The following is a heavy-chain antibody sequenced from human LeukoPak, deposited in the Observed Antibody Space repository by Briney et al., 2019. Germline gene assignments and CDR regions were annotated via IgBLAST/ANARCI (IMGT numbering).Heavy chain of an antibody. V-gene: IGHV4-4*07. J-gene: IGHJ4*02. Sequence: SETLSLTCTVSGGSISRISYYWGWIRQPAGKGLEWIGRIYTSGSTNYNPSLKSRVTMSVDTSKNQFSLKLSSVTAADTAVYYCARIVAAAGMDYWGQGTLVTVSS. CDR3: ARIVAAAGMDY. D-gene: IGHD6-13*01. CDR1: GGSISRISYY. CDR2: IYTSGST.